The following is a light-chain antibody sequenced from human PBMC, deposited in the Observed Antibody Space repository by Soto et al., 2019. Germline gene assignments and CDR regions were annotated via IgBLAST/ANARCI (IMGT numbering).Light chain of an antibody. J-gene: IGKJ4*01. CDR3: QQRSNWPLT. CDR2: DAF. CDR1: QSVSSY. Sequence: EIVLTQSPATLSLSPGERATLSCRASQSVSSYLAWYQQKPGQAPRLLIYDAFNRATGIPARFSGSRSGTDFTLTTSSLEPEDFAIYYCQQRSNWPLTFGGGTKVEIK. V-gene: IGKV3-11*01.